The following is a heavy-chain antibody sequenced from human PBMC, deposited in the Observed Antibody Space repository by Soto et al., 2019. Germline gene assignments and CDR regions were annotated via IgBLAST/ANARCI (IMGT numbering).Heavy chain of an antibody. Sequence: EVRLVESGGGLVQAGGSLRLSCAASGFGFSNYWMTWFRQAPGRGLEWVANIKQDGSEKYYVDSVKGRFVISRDNAKNSLFLQMDSLRAEDTAVYYCTKSYGSGEVPPRWGQGTLVTVSS. CDR3: TKSYGSGEVPPR. D-gene: IGHD3-10*01. J-gene: IGHJ4*02. CDR1: GFGFSNYW. V-gene: IGHV3-7*02. CDR2: IKQDGSEK.